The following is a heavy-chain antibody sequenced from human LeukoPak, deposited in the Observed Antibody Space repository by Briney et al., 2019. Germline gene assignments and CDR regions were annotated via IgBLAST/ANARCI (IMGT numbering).Heavy chain of an antibody. CDR3: ARSANYFDTSGQDY. D-gene: IGHD3-22*01. J-gene: IGHJ4*02. V-gene: IGHV3-74*01. CDR1: GFAFSDYW. CDR2: TNRNDSDT. Sequence: GGSLRLSCVASGFAFSDYWMHWVRQAPGKGLVWVSRTNRNDSDTSYADSVKGRFTISRDKAKSTLYLQMNSLRVEDTAVYYCARSANYFDTSGQDYWGQGTLVTVSS.